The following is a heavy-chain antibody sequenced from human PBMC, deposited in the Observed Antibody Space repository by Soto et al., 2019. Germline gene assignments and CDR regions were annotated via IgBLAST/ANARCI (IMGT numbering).Heavy chain of an antibody. J-gene: IGHJ4*02. V-gene: IGHV1-3*01. CDR2: TNAGNGNT. CDR1: GYTFTSYP. CDR3: ARDQDTAMVYFDY. Sequence: GASVKVSCKASGYTFTSYPMHWVRQAGQRLEWMGRTNAGNGNTKYAQKFQGRVTITRDTSTSTDYMELSSLRSEDTAVYYCARDQDTAMVYFDYWGQGTLVTVSS. D-gene: IGHD5-18*01.